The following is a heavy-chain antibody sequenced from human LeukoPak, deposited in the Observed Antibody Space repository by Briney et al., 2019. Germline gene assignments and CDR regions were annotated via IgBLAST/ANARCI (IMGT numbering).Heavy chain of an antibody. J-gene: IGHJ4*02. D-gene: IGHD1-1*01. Sequence: GGSLRLSCAASGFTFSSYAMSWVRQAPGKGLEWVSGTSGSGGTTYYADSVKGRFTISRDNSKNTLYLQMNSLRAEDTAVYYCAKEELLYWNDPTFDYWSQGTLVTVSS. CDR2: TSGSGGTT. CDR1: GFTFSSYA. V-gene: IGHV3-23*01. CDR3: AKEELLYWNDPTFDY.